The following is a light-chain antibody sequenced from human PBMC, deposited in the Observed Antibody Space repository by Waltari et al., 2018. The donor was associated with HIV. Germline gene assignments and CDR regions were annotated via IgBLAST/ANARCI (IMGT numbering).Light chain of an antibody. Sequence: SYELTQPPSVSVSPGQAARITCSGDALAKKYAYWYQQKSGQAPILVIYDYTDRPTGIPERFSGSSSGNTATLTVTMVEAGDEADYYCQVWDTSSDHPAFFGGGTKLTVV. CDR3: QVWDTSSDHPAF. CDR1: ALAKKY. CDR2: DYT. V-gene: IGLV3-21*02. J-gene: IGLJ2*01.